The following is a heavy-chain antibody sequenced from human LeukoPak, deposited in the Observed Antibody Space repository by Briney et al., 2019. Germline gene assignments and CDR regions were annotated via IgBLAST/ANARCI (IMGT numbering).Heavy chain of an antibody. D-gene: IGHD3-22*01. CDR3: AGKYYYDSRGHYYVDY. CDR2: ISGSGGST. V-gene: IGHV3-23*01. Sequence: GGSLRLSCAASGFTFSSYAMSWVRQAPGKGLEWVSAISGSGGSTYYADSVKGRFTISRDNSKNTLYLQMNSLRAEDTAVYYCAGKYYYDSRGHYYVDYWGRGTLVTVSS. CDR1: GFTFSSYA. J-gene: IGHJ4*02.